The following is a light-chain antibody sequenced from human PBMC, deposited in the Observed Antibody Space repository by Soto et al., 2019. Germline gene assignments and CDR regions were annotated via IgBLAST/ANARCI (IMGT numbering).Light chain of an antibody. CDR1: QGIRNE. CDR3: LQDFNYPWT. CDR2: AAS. Sequence: AIQITHFPSSLSASVGDRVTITCRASQGIRNELGWYQQKPGKAPKLLIYAASSLQSGVPSRFRGSGSGTNFSLTISSLQPEDFATYYCLQDFNYPWTLGQGTKVDIK. V-gene: IGKV1-6*01. J-gene: IGKJ1*01.